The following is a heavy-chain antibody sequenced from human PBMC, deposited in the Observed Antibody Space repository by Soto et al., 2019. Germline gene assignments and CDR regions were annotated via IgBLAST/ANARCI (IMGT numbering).Heavy chain of an antibody. V-gene: IGHV3-13*01. CDR1: GFTFSSYD. Sequence: EVQLVESGGGLVQPGGSLRLSCAASGFTFSSYDMHWVRQATGKGLEWVSDIGTAGDTYYLDSVKGRFTISRENAKNSLYLQMNSLRAGDTAVYYCARETYYYDSNGWRSYSFDYWGQGTLVTVSS. CDR2: IGTAGDT. CDR3: ARETYYYDSNGWRSYSFDY. D-gene: IGHD3-22*01. J-gene: IGHJ4*02.